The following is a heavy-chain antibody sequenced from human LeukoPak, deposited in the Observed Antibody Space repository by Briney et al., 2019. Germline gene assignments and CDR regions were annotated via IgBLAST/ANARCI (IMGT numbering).Heavy chain of an antibody. J-gene: IGHJ3*02. CDR3: ARDRYNWNEDAFDI. CDR1: GFTFSSYS. V-gene: IGHV3-21*01. CDR2: ISSSSSYI. Sequence: PGGSLRLSCAASGFTFSSYSMNWARQAPGKGLEWVSSISSSSSYIYYANSVKGRFTITRDNAKNSLYLQMNSLRAEDTAVYYCARDRYNWNEDAFDIWGQGTMVTVSS. D-gene: IGHD1-20*01.